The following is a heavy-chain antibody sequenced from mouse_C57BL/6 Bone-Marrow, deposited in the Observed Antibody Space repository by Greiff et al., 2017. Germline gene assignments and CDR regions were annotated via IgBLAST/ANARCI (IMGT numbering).Heavy chain of an antibody. Sequence: EVMLVESGPELVKPGASVKMSCKASGYTFTDYNMHWVKQSHGKSLEWIGYINPNNGGTSYNQKFKGKATLTVNKSSSTAYMELRSLTSEDSAVYYCAREGDWAWFAYWGQGTLVTVSA. D-gene: IGHD4-1*01. CDR2: INPNNGGT. V-gene: IGHV1-22*01. CDR1: GYTFTDYN. J-gene: IGHJ3*01. CDR3: AREGDWAWFAY.